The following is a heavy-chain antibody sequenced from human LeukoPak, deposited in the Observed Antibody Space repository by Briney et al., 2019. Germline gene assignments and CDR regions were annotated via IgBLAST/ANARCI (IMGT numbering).Heavy chain of an antibody. J-gene: IGHJ4*02. CDR1: GFTFSGSA. CDR2: IRSKANSYAT. D-gene: IGHD2-15*01. Sequence: GGSLRLSCAASGFTFSGSAMHWVRRASGKGLEWVGRIRSKANSYATAYAASVKGRFTISRDDSKNTAYLQMNSLKTEDTAVYCCTRASYCSGGSCQGSYWGQGTLVTVSS. CDR3: TRASYCSGGSCQGSY. V-gene: IGHV3-73*01.